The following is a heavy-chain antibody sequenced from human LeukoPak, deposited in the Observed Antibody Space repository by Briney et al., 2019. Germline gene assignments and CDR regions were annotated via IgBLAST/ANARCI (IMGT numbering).Heavy chain of an antibody. J-gene: IGHJ4*02. CDR1: GFTFDDYG. CDR3: ARSPPRIAVAAAFWDY. D-gene: IGHD6-19*01. CDR2: INWNGGST. Sequence: GGSLRLSCAASGFTFDDYGMSWVRQAPGKGLEWVSGINWNGGSTGYADSVKGRFTISRNNAKNSLYLQMNSLRAEDTALYYCARSPPRIAVAAAFWDYWGQGTLVTVSS. V-gene: IGHV3-20*04.